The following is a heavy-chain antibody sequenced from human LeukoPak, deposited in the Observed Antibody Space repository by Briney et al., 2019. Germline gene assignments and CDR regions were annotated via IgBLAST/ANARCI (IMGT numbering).Heavy chain of an antibody. CDR3: ARSNYYYDSSGYPRWFDP. CDR2: IIPIFGTA. D-gene: IGHD3-22*01. V-gene: IGHV1-69*13. J-gene: IGHJ5*02. CDR1: GGTFSSYA. Sequence: ASVKVSCKASGGTFSSYAISWVRQAPGQGLEWMGGIIPIFGTANYAQKFQGRVTITADESMSTAYMELSSLRSEDTAVYYCARSNYYYDSSGYPRWFDPWGQGTLVTVSS.